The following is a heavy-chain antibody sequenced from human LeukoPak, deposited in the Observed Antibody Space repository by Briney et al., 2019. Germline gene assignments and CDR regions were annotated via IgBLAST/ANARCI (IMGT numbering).Heavy chain of an antibody. CDR1: GFTFSSYW. J-gene: IGHJ4*02. CDR2: IKQDGSEK. Sequence: PGGSLRLSCAASGFTFSSYWMSWVRQAPGKGLEWVANIKQDGSEKYYVDSVKGRFTISRDNAKNSLYLQMNSLRAEDTAVCYCAREYSYGDFDYWGQGTLVTVSS. CDR3: AREYSYGDFDY. V-gene: IGHV3-7*03. D-gene: IGHD5-18*01.